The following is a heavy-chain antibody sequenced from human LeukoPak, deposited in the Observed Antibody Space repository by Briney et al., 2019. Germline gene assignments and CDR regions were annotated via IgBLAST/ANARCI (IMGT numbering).Heavy chain of an antibody. CDR2: INPNSGGT. D-gene: IGHD3-3*01. CDR3: ARVRTFGASPSAFDI. Sequence: ASVKVACNASGYTFTGYYMLWVRQAPGQGLEWLVCINPNSGGTNYAQKFQGRVTMTRDTSISTAYMELSRLRSDDTAVYYCARVRTFGASPSAFDIWGQGTMVTVSS. J-gene: IGHJ3*02. CDR1: GYTFTGYY. V-gene: IGHV1-2*02.